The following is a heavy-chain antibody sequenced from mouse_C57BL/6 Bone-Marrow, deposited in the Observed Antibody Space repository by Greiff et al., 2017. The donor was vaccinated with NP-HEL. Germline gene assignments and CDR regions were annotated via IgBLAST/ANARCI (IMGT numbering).Heavy chain of an antibody. CDR1: GFTFSDYY. J-gene: IGHJ4*01. Sequence: EVMLVESGGGLVQPGGSLKLSCAASGFTFSDYYMYWVRQTPEKRLEWVAYISNGGGSTYYPDTVKGRFTISRDNAKNTLYLQMSRLKSEDTAMYYCARRGLRLYYYAMDYWGQGTSVTVSS. D-gene: IGHD2-2*01. V-gene: IGHV5-12*01. CDR3: ARRGLRLYYYAMDY. CDR2: ISNGGGST.